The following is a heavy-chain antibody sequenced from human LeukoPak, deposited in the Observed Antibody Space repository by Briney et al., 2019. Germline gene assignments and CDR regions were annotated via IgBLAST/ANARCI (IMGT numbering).Heavy chain of an antibody. D-gene: IGHD3-10*01. CDR3: ARAFQYGSGTHPFSL. Sequence: GGSLRLSCAASGFTFSDYYMSWIRQAPGKGLEWVSYISSSGSTIYYADSVKGRFTISRDNAKNTLYLQMNSLRVDDTAVYYCARAFQYGSGTHPFSLWGQGTLVTVSS. CDR2: ISSSGSTI. J-gene: IGHJ4*02. V-gene: IGHV3-11*04. CDR1: GFTFSDYY.